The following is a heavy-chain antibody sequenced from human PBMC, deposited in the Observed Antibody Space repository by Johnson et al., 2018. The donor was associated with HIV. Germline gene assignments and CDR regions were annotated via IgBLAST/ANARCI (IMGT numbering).Heavy chain of an antibody. CDR2: ISYDGRNK. Sequence: QVQLVESGGGVVQPGRSLRLSCAASGFTFSYYAMHWVRPAPGKGLEWVAVISYDGRNKYYADSVKGRFTISRDNSKNTLYLQMNSLRAEDTAVYYCATSLTGTRPFDIWGQGTMVTVSS. J-gene: IGHJ3*02. D-gene: IGHD1-7*01. CDR1: GFTFSYYA. V-gene: IGHV3-30*14. CDR3: ATSLTGTRPFDI.